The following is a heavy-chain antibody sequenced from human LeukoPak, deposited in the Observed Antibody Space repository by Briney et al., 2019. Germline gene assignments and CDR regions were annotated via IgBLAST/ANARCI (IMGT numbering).Heavy chain of an antibody. Sequence: SVKVSCKASGGTFSSYAISWVRQAPGQGLEWMGGISPIFGTANYAQKFQGRVTITADESTSTTYMELSSLRSEDTAVYYCARLPLYCSGGSCYYYYYYMDVWGKGTTVTVSS. CDR3: ARLPLYCSGGSCYYYYYYMDV. V-gene: IGHV1-69*13. CDR1: GGTFSSYA. CDR2: ISPIFGTA. D-gene: IGHD2-15*01. J-gene: IGHJ6*03.